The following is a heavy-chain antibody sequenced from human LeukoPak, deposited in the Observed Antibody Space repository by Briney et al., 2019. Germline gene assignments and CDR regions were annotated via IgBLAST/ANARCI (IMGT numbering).Heavy chain of an antibody. CDR1: GFTFSSYA. D-gene: IGHD2-15*01. J-gene: IGHJ6*02. V-gene: IGHV3-64*01. CDR3: ARDGGAKYYYGMDV. CDR2: ISSNGGST. Sequence: PGGSLRLSCAASGFTFSSYAMHWVRQAPGKGLEYVSAISSNGGSTYYANSVKGRFTISGDNSKNTLYLQMGSLRAEDMAVYYCARDGGAKYYYGMDVWGQGTTVTVSS.